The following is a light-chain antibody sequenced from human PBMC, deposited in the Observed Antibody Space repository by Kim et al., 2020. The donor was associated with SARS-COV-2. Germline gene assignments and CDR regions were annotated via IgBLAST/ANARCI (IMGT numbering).Light chain of an antibody. CDR3: QAWDSTTLL. CDR2: KDT. CDR1: KLGTKY. J-gene: IGLJ2*01. V-gene: IGLV3-1*01. Sequence: SVSQGQTASITGSDDKLGTKYTCWYQQRPGRSPVLDISKDTKRPSAIPERFSGSNSGNTATLTIAGTLAMDEADYYCQAWDSTTLLFGGGTKLTVL.